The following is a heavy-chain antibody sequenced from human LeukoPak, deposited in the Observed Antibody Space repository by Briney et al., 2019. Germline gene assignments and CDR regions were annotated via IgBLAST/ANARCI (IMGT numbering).Heavy chain of an antibody. Sequence: SETLSLTCAVYGGSFSGYYWSWTRQPPGKGLEWIGEINHSGSTNYNPSLKSRVTISEDTSKNQFSLKLSSVTAADTAVYYCARQYSSSWWYYFDYWGEESLVTVSS. CDR3: ARQYSSSWWYYFDY. CDR1: GGSFSGYY. CDR2: INHSGST. J-gene: IGHJ4*02. D-gene: IGHD6-13*01. V-gene: IGHV4-34*01.